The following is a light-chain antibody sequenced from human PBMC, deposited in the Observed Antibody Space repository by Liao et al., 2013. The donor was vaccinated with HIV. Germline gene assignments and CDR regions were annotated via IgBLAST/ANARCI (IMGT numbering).Light chain of an antibody. J-gene: IGLJ3*02. Sequence: SYELTQPPSVSVAPGKTARITCGGNNIGSKSVQWYQQKPGQTPVLVIYYDSDRPSGIPERLSGSNSGNTATLTISRVEAGDEGDYYCQVWDKSSNHPVFGGGTKLTVL. V-gene: IGLV3-21*01. CDR1: NIGSKS. CDR3: QVWDKSSNHPV. CDR2: YDS.